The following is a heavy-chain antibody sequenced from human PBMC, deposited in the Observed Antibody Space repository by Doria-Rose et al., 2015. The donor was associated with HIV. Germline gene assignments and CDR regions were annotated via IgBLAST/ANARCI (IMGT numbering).Heavy chain of an antibody. CDR2: IFSDDER. CDR3: ARIKSSRWYHKYYFDF. CDR1: GVSLSSPGMG. J-gene: IGHJ4*02. D-gene: IGHD6-13*01. V-gene: IGHV2-26*01. Sequence: SGPVLVKPTETLTLTCIVSGVSLSSPGMGVSWIRQPPGKALEWLANIFSDDERSYKTSLKSRLTISRGTSKSQLVLTMTDMDPVDTATYYCARIKSSRWYHKYYFDFWGQGTLVIVSA.